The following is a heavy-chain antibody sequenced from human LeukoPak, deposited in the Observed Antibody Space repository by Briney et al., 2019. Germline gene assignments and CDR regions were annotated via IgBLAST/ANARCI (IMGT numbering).Heavy chain of an antibody. CDR3: ARDFTESGSSRVYYYYYYMDV. V-gene: IGHV4-34*01. CDR1: GGSFSGYY. CDR2: INHSGST. J-gene: IGHJ6*03. D-gene: IGHD1-26*01. Sequence: SETLSLTCAVYGGSFSGYYWSWIRQPPGKGLEWIGEINHSGSTNYNPSLRSRVTMSVDTSKNQFSLTLHSVTAADTAVYYCARDFTESGSSRVYYYYYYMDVWGKGTTVTVSS.